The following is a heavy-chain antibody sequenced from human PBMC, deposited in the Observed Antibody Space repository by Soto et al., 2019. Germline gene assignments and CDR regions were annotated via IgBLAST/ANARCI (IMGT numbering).Heavy chain of an antibody. CDR2: IYYNGHT. D-gene: IGHD6-19*01. Sequence: KPSETLSLTCTLSGGSMNSYYWTWIRQPPGKGLEWIGYIYYNGHTNYNPSLKSRVTMSLDTSKNQFSLRLISVTAADTAVYYCARSGGWDFDSWGQGTLVTVSS. J-gene: IGHJ4*02. CDR1: GGSMNSYY. CDR3: ARSGGWDFDS. V-gene: IGHV4-59*01.